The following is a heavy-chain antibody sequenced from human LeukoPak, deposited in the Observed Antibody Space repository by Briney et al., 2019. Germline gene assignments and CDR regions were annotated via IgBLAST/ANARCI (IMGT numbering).Heavy chain of an antibody. CDR2: IHYTGIT. Sequence: MASETLSLTCTVSGGSITSSKYYWGWIRQPPGKGLEWIGSIHYTGITYYNPSLKTRVTISVDTSKNQFSLTLSSVTAADTSVYYCVSRRGDGDYGPDYWGQGTLVTVSS. D-gene: IGHD4-17*01. CDR1: GGSITSSKYY. CDR3: VSRRGDGDYGPDY. V-gene: IGHV4-39*01. J-gene: IGHJ4*02.